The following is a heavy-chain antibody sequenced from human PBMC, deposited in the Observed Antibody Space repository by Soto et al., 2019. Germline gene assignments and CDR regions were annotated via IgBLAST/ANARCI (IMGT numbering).Heavy chain of an antibody. D-gene: IGHD1-20*01. V-gene: IGHV4-31*03. J-gene: IGHJ4*02. Sequence: QVQLQESGPGLVKPSQTLSLTCTVSGGSISSGGYYWSWIRQHPGKGLEWIGYIYYSGSTYYNPSLKSRVTIAVDTSKNQFSLKLSSVTAAYTAVYYCARFIPGTGSDYWGQGTLVTVSS. CDR1: GGSISSGGYY. CDR3: ARFIPGTGSDY. CDR2: IYYSGST.